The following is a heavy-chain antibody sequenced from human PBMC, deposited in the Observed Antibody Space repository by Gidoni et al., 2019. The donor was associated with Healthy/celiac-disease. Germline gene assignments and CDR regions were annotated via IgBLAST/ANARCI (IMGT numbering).Heavy chain of an antibody. V-gene: IGHV4-34*01. J-gene: IGHJ1*01. CDR1: GGSFSGYY. D-gene: IGHD6-13*01. CDR2: INHSGST. CDR3: ASGNSAAGTDRYFQH. Sequence: QVQLQQWGAGLLKPSETLSLTCAVYGGSFSGYYWSWIRQPPGKGLEWIGEINHSGSTNYNPSLKSRVTISVDTSKNQFSLKLSSVTAADTAVYYCASGNSAAGTDRYFQHWGQGTLVTVSS.